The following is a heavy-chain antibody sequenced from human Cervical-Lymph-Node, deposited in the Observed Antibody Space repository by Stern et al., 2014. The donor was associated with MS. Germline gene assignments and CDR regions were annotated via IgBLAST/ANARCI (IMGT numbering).Heavy chain of an antibody. CDR3: AHTSDWEFWNGYASSKYFDP. CDR2: LHWDDDK. J-gene: IGHJ5*02. V-gene: IGHV2-5*02. D-gene: IGHD3-3*01. CDR1: GFSLTTSGEG. Sequence: QVTLKESGPTLVTPTQTLTLTCSFSGFSLTTSGEGVGWLRQPPGKALEWVALLHWDDDKRYRPSLKSRLSITKDASKNQVVLTMTNMDAVDTATYYCAHTSDWEFWNGYASSKYFDPCGPGILVTVSS.